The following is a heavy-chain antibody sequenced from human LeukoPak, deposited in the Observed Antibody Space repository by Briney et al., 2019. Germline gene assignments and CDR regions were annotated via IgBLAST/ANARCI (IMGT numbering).Heavy chain of an antibody. CDR2: ISSSGSTI. V-gene: IGHV3-11*01. Sequence: PGGSLRLSCAASGFTFSHYYMSWIRQAPGKGLEWVSYISSSGSTIYCADSVKGRFTISRDNAKNSLYLQMNSLRAEDTAVYYCARGPFSVRAGTGGGFDPWGQGTLVTVSS. J-gene: IGHJ5*02. CDR1: GFTFSHYY. D-gene: IGHD6-13*01. CDR3: ARGPFSVRAGTGGGFDP.